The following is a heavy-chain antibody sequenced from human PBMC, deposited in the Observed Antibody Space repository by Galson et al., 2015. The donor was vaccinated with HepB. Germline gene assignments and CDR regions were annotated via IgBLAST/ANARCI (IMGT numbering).Heavy chain of an antibody. J-gene: IGHJ4*02. CDR2: IYPGDSDT. D-gene: IGHD6-13*01. Sequence: QSGAEVKKPGESLKISCKGSGYSFTSYWIGWVRQMPGKGLEWMGIIYPGDSDTRYSPSFQGQVTISADKSISTAYLQWSSLKASDTAMYYCARLRIAAAGRGYYFDYWGQGTLVTVSS. CDR1: GYSFTSYW. V-gene: IGHV5-51*01. CDR3: ARLRIAAAGRGYYFDY.